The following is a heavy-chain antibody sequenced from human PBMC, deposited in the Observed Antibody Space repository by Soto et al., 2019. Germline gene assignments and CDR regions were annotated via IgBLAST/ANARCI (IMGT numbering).Heavy chain of an antibody. CDR1: GFTFSNYD. CDR2: IGIAGDT. D-gene: IGHD3-9*01. Sequence: EVQLVESGGGLVQPGGSLRLSCAASGFTFSNYDMNWVRQVTGKSLEWVSAIGIAGDTYYADSVKGRFTVSRENARNSLYLQMNNLGVGDTAVYFCASAAAIDPIDYWGQGTLVTVSS. V-gene: IGHV3-13*04. CDR3: ASAAAIDPIDY. J-gene: IGHJ4*02.